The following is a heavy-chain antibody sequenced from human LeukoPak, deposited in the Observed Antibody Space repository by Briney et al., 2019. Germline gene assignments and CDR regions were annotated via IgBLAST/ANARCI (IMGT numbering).Heavy chain of an antibody. CDR2: ISWGGGST. Sequence: GGSLRLSCAASGFTFDDYAMHWVRQAPGKGLEWVSLISWGGGSTYYADSVKGRFTISRDNSKNSLYLQMNSLRAEDTALYYCAKDEAKGVVTNRGYFDLWGRGTLVTVSS. D-gene: IGHD2-21*02. J-gene: IGHJ2*01. CDR1: GFTFDDYA. V-gene: IGHV3-43D*03. CDR3: AKDEAKGVVTNRGYFDL.